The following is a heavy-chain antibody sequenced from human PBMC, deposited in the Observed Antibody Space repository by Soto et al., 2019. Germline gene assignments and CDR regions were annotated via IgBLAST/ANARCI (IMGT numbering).Heavy chain of an antibody. CDR3: ARSNYKWNYVQGYYMDV. Sequence: QVQLVQSGAEVKKPGSSVKVSCKASGGTFSSYTISWVRQAPGQGLEWMGRIIPILGIANYAQKFQGRVTITADKSTSTAYMELSSLRSDDTAVYYCARSNYKWNYVQGYYMDVWGKGTTVTVSS. J-gene: IGHJ6*03. D-gene: IGHD1-7*01. V-gene: IGHV1-69*02. CDR1: GGTFSSYT. CDR2: IIPILGIA.